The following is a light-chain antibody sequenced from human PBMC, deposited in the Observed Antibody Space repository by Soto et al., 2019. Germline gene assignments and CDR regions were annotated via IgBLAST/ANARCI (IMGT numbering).Light chain of an antibody. J-gene: IGKJ3*01. CDR1: QSISSGS. CDR2: AAS. V-gene: IGKV3-20*01. Sequence: VLTQSPGTLSLSPGDRATLSCRASQSISSGSLAWYQQKPGQAPGLLIFAASARVTGIPDRFSGSGSGTGFTLTLSRLEPEDFDVYYCQHYGSSPPFPFGPGTKVDIK. CDR3: QHYGSSPPFP.